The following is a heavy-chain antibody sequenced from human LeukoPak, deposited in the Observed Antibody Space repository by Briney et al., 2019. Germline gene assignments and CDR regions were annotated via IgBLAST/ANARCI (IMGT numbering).Heavy chain of an antibody. CDR1: GFTFSSYA. CDR3: AKDLSHSGGDCYDY. J-gene: IGHJ4*02. D-gene: IGHD2-21*02. CDR2: ISGSGGST. V-gene: IGHV3-23*01. Sequence: GGSLRLSCAASGFTFSSYAISWVRQAPGKGLEWVSAISGSGGSTYYADSVKGRFTISRDNSKNTLYLQMNSLRAEDTAVYYCAKDLSHSGGDCYDYWGQGTLVTVSS.